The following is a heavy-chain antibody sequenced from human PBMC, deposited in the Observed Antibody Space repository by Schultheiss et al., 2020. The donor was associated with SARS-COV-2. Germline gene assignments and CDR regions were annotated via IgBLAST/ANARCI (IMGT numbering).Heavy chain of an antibody. CDR3: ARTRPYCSSTSCYSYYYYGMDV. D-gene: IGHD2-2*01. V-gene: IGHV2-70*11. J-gene: IGHJ6*02. Sequence: TLSLTCTVSGGSISSSSYYWGWIRQPPGKALEWLARIDWDDDKYYSTSLKTRLTISKDTSKNQVVLTMTNMDPVDTATYYCARTRPYCSSTSCYSYYYYGMDVWGQGTTVTVSS. CDR2: IDWDDDK. CDR1: GGSISSSSYY.